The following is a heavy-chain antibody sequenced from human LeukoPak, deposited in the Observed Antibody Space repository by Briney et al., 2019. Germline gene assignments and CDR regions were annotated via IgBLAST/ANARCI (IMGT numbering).Heavy chain of an antibody. V-gene: IGHV1-8*01. D-gene: IGHD7-27*01. CDR1: RYTFSSSD. J-gene: IGHJ4*02. Sequence: ASVKVSCTASRYTFSSSDINWVRQAAGQGFEWMGWMSPTSGNTGYAQNFQGRVTMTRDTSISTAYMELTGLRSEDTAVYYCVGGAPNWGFDFWGQGTLVIVSS. CDR3: VGGAPNWGFDF. CDR2: MSPTSGNT.